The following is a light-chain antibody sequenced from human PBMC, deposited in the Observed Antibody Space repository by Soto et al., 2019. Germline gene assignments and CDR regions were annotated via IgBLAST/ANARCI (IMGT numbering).Light chain of an antibody. Sequence: QSVLTQPGSVSGSPGQSITISCAGTSRDVGGYNYVSWYQQYPGKAPKVIISEVTNRPSGVPNRFSGSKSGNTASLTISGLQAEDEADYYCSSYTSVSTWLFGGGTQLTVL. J-gene: IGLJ7*01. CDR2: EVT. CDR1: SRDVGGYNY. V-gene: IGLV2-14*01. CDR3: SSYTSVSTWL.